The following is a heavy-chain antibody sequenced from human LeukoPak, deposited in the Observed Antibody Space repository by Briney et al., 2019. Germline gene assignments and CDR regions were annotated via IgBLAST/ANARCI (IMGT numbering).Heavy chain of an antibody. CDR1: GYSISSGYY. J-gene: IGHJ4*02. D-gene: IGHD3-10*01. CDR2: IYHSGST. CDR3: AGDGFGELQAIDY. V-gene: IGHV4-38-2*02. Sequence: SETLSLTCTVSGYSISSGYYWGWIRQPPGKGLEWIGSIYHSGSTYYNPSLKSRVTISVDTSKNQFSLKLSSVTAADTAVYYCAGDGFGELQAIDYWGQGTLVTVSS.